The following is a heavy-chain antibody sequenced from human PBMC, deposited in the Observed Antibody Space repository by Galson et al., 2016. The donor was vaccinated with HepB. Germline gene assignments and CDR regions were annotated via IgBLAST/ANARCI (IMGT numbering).Heavy chain of an antibody. CDR2: ISPYNGHT. D-gene: IGHD1-26*01. CDR3: ARDSGTPPPRRGPSSGY. CDR1: GYTFNTYG. V-gene: IGHV1-18*01. Sequence: SVKVSCKASGYTFNTYGVAWVRQAPGQGLEWMGWISPYNGHTNYAQNFQGRVAMTTDTSTSTAFLELRSLRAEDTAIYYCARDSGTPPPRRGPSSGYWGQGTLVTVSS. J-gene: IGHJ4*02.